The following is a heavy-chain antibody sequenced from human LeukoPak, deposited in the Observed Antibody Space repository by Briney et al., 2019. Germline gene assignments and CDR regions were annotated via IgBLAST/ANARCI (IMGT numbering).Heavy chain of an antibody. CDR2: IYYSGST. D-gene: IGHD2-2*01. CDR3: ARAPSDIVVAPAAPPRYYYYGMDV. V-gene: IGHV4-59*01. CDR1: GGSISSYY. Sequence: SETLSLTCTVSGGSISSYYWSWIRQPPGKGLEWIGYIYYSGSTNYNPSLKSRVTISVDTSKNQFSLKLSSVTAADTAVYYCARAPSDIVVAPAAPPRYYYYGMDVWGKGTTVTVSS. J-gene: IGHJ6*04.